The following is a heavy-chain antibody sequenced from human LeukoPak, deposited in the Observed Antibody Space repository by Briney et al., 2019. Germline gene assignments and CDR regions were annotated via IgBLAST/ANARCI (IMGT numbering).Heavy chain of an antibody. Sequence: GGSLRLSCAASGFTFSSYGIHWVRQAPGKGLEWVSFISYDGSNKYYADSVKGRFTISRDNSKNTVSLQMNSLRTEDTAVYYCARWRSVQSEFDHWGQGTLVTVSS. J-gene: IGHJ4*02. CDR1: GFTFSSYG. V-gene: IGHV3-30*03. CDR2: ISYDGSNK. CDR3: ARWRSVQSEFDH. D-gene: IGHD5/OR15-5a*01.